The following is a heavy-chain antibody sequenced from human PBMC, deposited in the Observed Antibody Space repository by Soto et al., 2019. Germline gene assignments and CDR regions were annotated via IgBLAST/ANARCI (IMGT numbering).Heavy chain of an antibody. CDR2: INPNSGGT. J-gene: IGHJ6*02. Sequence: GASVKVSCKASGYTFTGYYMHWVRQAPGQGLEWMGWINPNSGGTNYAQKFQGWVTMTRDTSISTAYMELSRLRSDDTAVYYCALSGSGSYFGYYYGMDVWGQGTTVT. V-gene: IGHV1-2*04. D-gene: IGHD3-10*01. CDR1: GYTFTGYY. CDR3: ALSGSGSYFGYYYGMDV.